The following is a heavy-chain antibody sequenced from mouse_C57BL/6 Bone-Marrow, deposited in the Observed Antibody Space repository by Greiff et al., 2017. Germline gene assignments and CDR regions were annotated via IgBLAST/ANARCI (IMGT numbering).Heavy chain of an antibody. CDR1: GYTFTSYW. V-gene: IGHV1-53*01. CDR2: INPSNGGT. D-gene: IGHD1-1*01. CDR3: AREIYGSSYEVYFDY. Sequence: QVQLQQPGPELVKPGASVTLSCTASGYTFTSYWMHWVKQRPGQGLEWIGNINPSNGGTNYNAKFKSKATLTGDKSSSTAYMQFSSLTSEDSAVYYCAREIYGSSYEVYFDYWGQGTTLTVSS. J-gene: IGHJ2*01.